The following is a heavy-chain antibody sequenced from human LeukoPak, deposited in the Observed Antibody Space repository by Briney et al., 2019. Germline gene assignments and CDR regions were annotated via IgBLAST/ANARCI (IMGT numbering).Heavy chain of an antibody. J-gene: IGHJ4*02. CDR1: GGSISSSNW. CDR3: ASVKYSSGSEAGDY. Sequence: SGTLSLTCAVSGGSISSSNWWSWVRQPPGKGLEWIGEIYHSGSTNYNPSLKSRVTISVDKSKNQFSLKLSSVTAADTAVHYCASVKYSSGSEAGDYWGQGTLVTVSS. CDR2: IYHSGST. V-gene: IGHV4-4*02. D-gene: IGHD6-19*01.